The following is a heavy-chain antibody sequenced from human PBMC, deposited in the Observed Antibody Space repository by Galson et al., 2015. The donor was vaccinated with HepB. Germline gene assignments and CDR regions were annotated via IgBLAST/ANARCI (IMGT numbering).Heavy chain of an antibody. V-gene: IGHV3-30*18. Sequence: SLRLFCAASGFTFSSYGMHWVRQAPGKGLEWVAVISYDGSNKYYADSVKGRFTISRDNSKNTLYLQMNSLRAEDTAVYYCAKDGVIAARRFYYYYMDVWGKGTTVTVSS. CDR2: ISYDGSNK. D-gene: IGHD6-6*01. J-gene: IGHJ6*03. CDR1: GFTFSSYG. CDR3: AKDGVIAARRFYYYYMDV.